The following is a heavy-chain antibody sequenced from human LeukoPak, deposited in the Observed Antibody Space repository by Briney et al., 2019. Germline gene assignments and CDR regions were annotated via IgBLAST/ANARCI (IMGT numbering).Heavy chain of an antibody. Sequence: GGSLTLSCAASGFSFTKYAMNWVRQAPGKGRAWVAVLIGSSGATDYADSVKGRFTIARDNSKNTLFLQMNSLRAEDTAIYYCAKGAYDFLEIAYFDYWGQGALVTVSS. CDR3: AKGAYDFLEIAYFDY. J-gene: IGHJ4*02. D-gene: IGHD3-3*01. CDR2: LIGSSGAT. CDR1: GFSFTKYA. V-gene: IGHV3-23*01.